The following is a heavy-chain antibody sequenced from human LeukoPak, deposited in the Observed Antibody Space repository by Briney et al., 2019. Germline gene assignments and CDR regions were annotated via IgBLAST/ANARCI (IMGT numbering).Heavy chain of an antibody. Sequence: PGGSLRLSCAASGFTFSSYSMNWVRQAPGKGLEWVSSISSSSSYIYYADSVKGRFTISRDNAKNSLYLQMNSLRAEDTAVYYCARGHYYDSSGYYPYDYWGQGTLVTVSS. D-gene: IGHD3-22*01. CDR3: ARGHYYDSSGYYPYDY. J-gene: IGHJ4*02. CDR1: GFTFSSYS. CDR2: ISSSSSYI. V-gene: IGHV3-21*01.